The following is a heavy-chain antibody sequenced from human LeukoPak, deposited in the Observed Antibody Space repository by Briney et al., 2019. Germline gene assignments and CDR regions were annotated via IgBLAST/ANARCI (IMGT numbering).Heavy chain of an antibody. CDR3: ARGGDTAFDY. CDR1: GGSFSGYY. CDR2: INHSGST. Sequence: PSETLSLTCAVYGGSFSGYYWSWIRQPPGKGLEWIGEINHSGSTNYNPSLKSRVTISVDTSKNQFSLKLSSVTAAGTAVYYCARGGDTAFDYWGQGTLVTVSS. J-gene: IGHJ4*02. V-gene: IGHV4-34*01. D-gene: IGHD5-18*01.